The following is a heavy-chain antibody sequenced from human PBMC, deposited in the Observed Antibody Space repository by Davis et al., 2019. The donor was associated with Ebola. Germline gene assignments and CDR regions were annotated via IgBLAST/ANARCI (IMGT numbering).Heavy chain of an antibody. J-gene: IGHJ4*02. V-gene: IGHV4-39*02. D-gene: IGHD6-13*01. CDR3: AREIAAAVDY. CDR1: GGSISRSSYY. Sequence: MPSETLSLTCTVSGGSISRSSYYWGWIRQPPGKGLEWIGSIYYSGRTYYSPSLRSRVTISADTSKNQFSLRLSSVTAADTAVYYCAREIAAAVDYWGQGTLVTASS. CDR2: IYYSGRT.